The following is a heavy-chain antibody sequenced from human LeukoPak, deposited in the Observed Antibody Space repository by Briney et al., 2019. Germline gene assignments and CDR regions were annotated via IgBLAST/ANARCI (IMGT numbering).Heavy chain of an antibody. CDR3: ARCGYSNEYYFDY. CDR1: GFTFSSYA. D-gene: IGHD4-11*01. Sequence: GRSLRLSCAASGFTFSSYAMHWVRQAPGKGLEWVAVISYDGSNKYYADSVKGRFTISRDNSKNTLYLQMNSLRAEDTAVYYCARCGYSNEYYFDYRGQGTLVTVSS. V-gene: IGHV3-30-3*01. CDR2: ISYDGSNK. J-gene: IGHJ4*02.